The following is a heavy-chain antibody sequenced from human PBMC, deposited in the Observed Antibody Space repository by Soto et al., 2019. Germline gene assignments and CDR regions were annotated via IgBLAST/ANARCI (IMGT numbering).Heavy chain of an antibody. Sequence: SETLSLTCTVSGGSISSGDYYWSWIRQPPGKGLEWIGYIYYSGSTYYNPSLKSRVTISVDTSKNQFSLKLSSVTAADTAVYYCARPVDLMLGHAIDIWGQGTMVTVSS. V-gene: IGHV4-30-4*01. CDR2: IYYSGST. J-gene: IGHJ3*02. CDR3: ARPVDLMLGHAIDI. D-gene: IGHD3-16*01. CDR1: GGSISSGDYY.